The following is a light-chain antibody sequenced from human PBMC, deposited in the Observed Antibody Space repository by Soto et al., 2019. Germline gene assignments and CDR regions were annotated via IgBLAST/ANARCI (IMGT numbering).Light chain of an antibody. V-gene: IGKV1-39*01. CDR1: QSISSY. Sequence: DIQVTQSPSSLSASVGDRVTITCRASQSISSYLNWYQQKPGKAPKLLIYAASSLQSGVPSRFSGSGSGTDFTLTISSLQPEDFATYYCQQSYSTPPRTFGGGTKVEIK. CDR2: AAS. CDR3: QQSYSTPPRT. J-gene: IGKJ4*01.